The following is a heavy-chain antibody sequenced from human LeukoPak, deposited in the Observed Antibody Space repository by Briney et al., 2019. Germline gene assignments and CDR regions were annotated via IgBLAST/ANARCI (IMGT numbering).Heavy chain of an antibody. Sequence: GASVKVSCKVSGYTLTELSMHWVRQAPGKGLEWMGGFDPEDGETIYAQKFQGRVTMTEDTSTDTAYMELSSLRSEDTAVYYCATGAPPNYDFWSGYPYYYYYGMDVWGQGTTVTVSS. V-gene: IGHV1-24*01. CDR2: FDPEDGET. CDR3: ATGAPPNYDFWSGYPYYYYYGMDV. CDR1: GYTLTELS. D-gene: IGHD3-3*01. J-gene: IGHJ6*02.